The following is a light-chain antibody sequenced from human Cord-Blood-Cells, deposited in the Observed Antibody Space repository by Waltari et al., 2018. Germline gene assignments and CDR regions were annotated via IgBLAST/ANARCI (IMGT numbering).Light chain of an antibody. CDR3: QQYGSSPRT. V-gene: IGKV3-20*01. Sequence: EIVLTQPPGTLSFSPGERATLSCRASQSVSSSYLAWYKQNPGQAPRLLIYGASSRATGIPDRFSGSGSGTDFTLTISRLEPEDFAVYYCQQYGSSPRTFGQGTKVEIK. CDR2: GAS. J-gene: IGKJ1*01. CDR1: QSVSSSY.